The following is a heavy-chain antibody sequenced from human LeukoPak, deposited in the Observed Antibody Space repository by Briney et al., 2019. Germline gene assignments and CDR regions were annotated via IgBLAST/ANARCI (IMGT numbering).Heavy chain of an antibody. CDR2: VNNYGSV. CDR1: GVSFSGCY. CDR3: ARVRLSWYGAFDAFDL. J-gene: IGHJ3*01. V-gene: IGHV4-34*01. Sequence: PSETLSLTCAVYGVSFSGCYWSWIRQAPGEGLEWIGEVNNYGSVNYNPSLKSRVTLSVDTSKNQISLKLNSVTAADTAVYYCARVRLSWYGAFDAFDLWGQGTLVTVS. D-gene: IGHD3-10*01.